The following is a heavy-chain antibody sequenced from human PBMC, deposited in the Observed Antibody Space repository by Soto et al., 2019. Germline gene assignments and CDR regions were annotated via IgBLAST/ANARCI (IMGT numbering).Heavy chain of an antibody. Sequence: GGSLRLSCAASGFTFIRYWMHWVRHVPGKGLAWVSRINSDVCSTTYADSVKGRFTISGDNAKNMLYLQMNSLRVEDTAVYYFARGPESLNWYTHPIDYWGQGTMVTVSS. CDR2: INSDVCST. J-gene: IGHJ4*02. V-gene: IGHV3-74*01. CDR3: ARGPESLNWYTHPIDY. D-gene: IGHD1-20*01. CDR1: GFTFIRYW.